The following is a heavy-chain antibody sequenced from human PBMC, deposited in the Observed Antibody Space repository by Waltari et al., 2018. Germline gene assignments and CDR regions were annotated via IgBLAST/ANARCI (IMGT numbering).Heavy chain of an antibody. J-gene: IGHJ6*03. CDR2: INHSGST. D-gene: IGHD4-17*01. CDR1: GGSFSGYY. Sequence: QVQLQQWGAGLLKPSETLSLTCAVYGGSFSGYYWSWIRQPPGKGLEWIGEINHSGSTNYNPSLKSRVTISVDTSKNQFSLKLSSVTAADTAVYYCARSHYGDYKGSYYYYMDVWGKGTTVTISS. CDR3: ARSHYGDYKGSYYYYMDV. V-gene: IGHV4-34*01.